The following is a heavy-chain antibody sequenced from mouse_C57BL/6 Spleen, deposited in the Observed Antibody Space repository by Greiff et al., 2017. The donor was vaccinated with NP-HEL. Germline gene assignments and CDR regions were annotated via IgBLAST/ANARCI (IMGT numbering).Heavy chain of an antibody. Sequence: EVQRVESGGGLVKPGGSLKLSCAASGFTFSSYTMSWVRQTPEKRLEWVATISGGGGNTYYPDSVKGRFTISRDNAKNTLYLQMSSLRSEDTALYYCARGQTGLDYWGQGTTLTVSS. V-gene: IGHV5-9*01. J-gene: IGHJ2*01. CDR1: GFTFSSYT. D-gene: IGHD4-1*01. CDR3: ARGQTGLDY. CDR2: ISGGGGNT.